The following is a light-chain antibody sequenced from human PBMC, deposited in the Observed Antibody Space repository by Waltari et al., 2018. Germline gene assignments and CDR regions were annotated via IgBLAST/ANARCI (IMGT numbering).Light chain of an antibody. J-gene: IGLJ3*02. CDR3: QAWGTGIPWV. CDR2: VDADGSH. V-gene: IGLV4-69*02. Sequence: QLVLTQSPSASASLGASVKLTCTLTSGQTSHAIAWHQQLPGRGPRFLLKVDADGSHNKGDGLPDRFAASSSGAERYLTISSLQFEDEAVYYCQAWGTGIPWVFGGGTKLTVL. CDR1: SGQTSHA.